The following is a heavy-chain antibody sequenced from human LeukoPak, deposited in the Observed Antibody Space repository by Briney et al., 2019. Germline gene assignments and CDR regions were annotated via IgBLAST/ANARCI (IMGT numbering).Heavy chain of an antibody. J-gene: IGHJ5*02. Sequence: KPSGTLSLTCAVSGGSISSSNWWSWVRPPPGKGLEWIGEIYHSGSTNYNPSLKSRVTISVDKSKNQFSLKLSSVTAADTAVYYCARALWFGEFTANWFDPWGQGTLVTVSS. CDR3: ARALWFGEFTANWFDP. CDR2: IYHSGST. V-gene: IGHV4-4*02. D-gene: IGHD3-10*01. CDR1: GGSISSSNW.